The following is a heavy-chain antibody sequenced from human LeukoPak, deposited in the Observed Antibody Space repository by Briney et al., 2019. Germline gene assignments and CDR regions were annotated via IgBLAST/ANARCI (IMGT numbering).Heavy chain of an antibody. Sequence: GGSLRLSCAASGFTFSSHAMGWVRQAPGKGLEWVSAISGSGGSTYYADSVKGRFTISRDNSKNTLYLQMNSLRAEDTAVYYCAKVGEDYVWGSYLDYWGQGTLVTVSS. CDR1: GFTFSSHA. CDR3: AKVGEDYVWGSYLDY. D-gene: IGHD3-16*02. V-gene: IGHV3-23*01. J-gene: IGHJ4*02. CDR2: ISGSGGST.